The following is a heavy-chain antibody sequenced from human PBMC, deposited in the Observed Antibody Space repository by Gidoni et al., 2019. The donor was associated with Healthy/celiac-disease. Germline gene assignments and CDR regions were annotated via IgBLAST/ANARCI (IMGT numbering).Heavy chain of an antibody. D-gene: IGHD3-10*01. J-gene: IGHJ4*02. CDR2: IRSKAYGGTT. Sequence: EVQLVESGGGLVKPGRSLRLSCTASGFTLGDYAMSWFRQAPGKGLGWVGFIRSKAYGGTTEYAASVKGRFTISRDDSKSIAYLQMNSLKTEDTAVYYCTRGSVLLWFGDRYVDYWGQGTLVTVSS. CDR3: TRGSVLLWFGDRYVDY. V-gene: IGHV3-49*05. CDR1: GFTLGDYA.